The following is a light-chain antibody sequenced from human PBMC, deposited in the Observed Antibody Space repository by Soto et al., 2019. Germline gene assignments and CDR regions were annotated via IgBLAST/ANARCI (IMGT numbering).Light chain of an antibody. Sequence: QSVLTQPPSASASLGASVTLTCTLSSGYSNYKVDWYQQRPGKGPRFVMRVGTGGIVGSKGDGIPDRFSVLGSGLNRYLTIKNLQEEDESDYHCGADHGSGSNFVYLVFGGGTKLTVL. CDR1: SGYSNYK. V-gene: IGLV9-49*01. J-gene: IGLJ2*01. CDR3: GADHGSGSNFVYLV. CDR2: VGTGGIVG.